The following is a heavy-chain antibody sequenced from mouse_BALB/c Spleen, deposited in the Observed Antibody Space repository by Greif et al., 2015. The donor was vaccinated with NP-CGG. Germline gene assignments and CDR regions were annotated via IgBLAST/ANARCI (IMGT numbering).Heavy chain of an antibody. Sequence: EVQLVESGGGLVKPGGSLKLSCAASGFTFSSYAMSWVRQSPEKRLEWVAGISSGGSYTYYPDTVTGRFTISRDNAKNTLYLEMSSLRSEDTAMYYCAREGGNNYFDYWGQGTTLTVSS. V-gene: IGHV5-9-4*01. CDR1: GFTFSSYA. J-gene: IGHJ2*01. D-gene: IGHD2-1*01. CDR2: ISSGGSYT. CDR3: AREGGNNYFDY.